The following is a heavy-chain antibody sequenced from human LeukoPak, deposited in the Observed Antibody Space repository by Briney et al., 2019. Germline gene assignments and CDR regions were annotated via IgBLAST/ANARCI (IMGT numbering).Heavy chain of an antibody. Sequence: GGSLRLSCAASGFTVSSNSTSWVRQTPGKGLEWVSVIYSGGSTYYADSVKGRFTISRDNSKNTLYLQMNSLRAEDTAVYYCARAADYSNFYFYYGMDVWGQGTTVTVSS. CDR1: GFTVSSNS. V-gene: IGHV3-66*01. J-gene: IGHJ6*02. D-gene: IGHD4-11*01. CDR2: IYSGGST. CDR3: ARAADYSNFYFYYGMDV.